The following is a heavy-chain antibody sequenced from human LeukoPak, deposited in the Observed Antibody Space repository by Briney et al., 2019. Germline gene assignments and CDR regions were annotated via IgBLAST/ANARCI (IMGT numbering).Heavy chain of an antibody. CDR2: IKQDGSEK. Sequence: PGGSLRLSCAASGFTFRSSWMTWVRQAPGKGLEWVANIKQDGSEKYYVDSVKGRFTISRDNAKNSLYLQMNSLRAEDTAVYYCARAPSGRTGTFYYWGQGTLVTVSS. CDR3: ARAPSGRTGTFYY. CDR1: GFTFRSSW. V-gene: IGHV3-7*03. J-gene: IGHJ4*02. D-gene: IGHD3-10*01.